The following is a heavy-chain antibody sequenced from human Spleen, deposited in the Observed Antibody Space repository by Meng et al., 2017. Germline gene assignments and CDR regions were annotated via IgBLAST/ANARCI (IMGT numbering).Heavy chain of an antibody. V-gene: IGHV1-2*02. Sequence: ASVKVSCKASGYTFTGYYMHWVRQAPGQGLEWTGWINPNSGGTNYAQKFQGRVTMTRDTSISTAYMELSRLRSDDTAMYYCARDEDISAAGKLFGDYWGQGTLVTVSS. CDR1: GYTFTGYY. D-gene: IGHD6-25*01. CDR2: INPNSGGT. J-gene: IGHJ4*02. CDR3: ARDEDISAAGKLFGDY.